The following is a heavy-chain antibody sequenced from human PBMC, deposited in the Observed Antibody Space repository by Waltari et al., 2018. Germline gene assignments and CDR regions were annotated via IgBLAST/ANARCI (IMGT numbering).Heavy chain of an antibody. CDR2: INHSGST. CDR3: ARDLAGRYQLPHTKGCWFDP. V-gene: IGHV4-34*01. CDR1: GGSFSGYY. J-gene: IGHJ5*02. Sequence: QVQLQQWGAGLLKPSETLSLTCAVYGGSFSGYYWRWIRPPPGKGLEWIGEINHSGSTNYNPSLKSRVTISVDTSKNQFSLKLSSVTAADTAVYYCARDLAGRYQLPHTKGCWFDPWGQGTLVTVSS. D-gene: IGHD2-2*01.